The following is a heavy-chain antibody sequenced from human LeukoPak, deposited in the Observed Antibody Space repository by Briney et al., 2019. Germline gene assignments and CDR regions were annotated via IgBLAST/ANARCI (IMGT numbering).Heavy chain of an antibody. CDR1: GYTFSNYG. CDR2: ISGINTNT. D-gene: IGHD6-13*01. CDR3: ARARFSSRNRDGYLDS. Sequence: ASVKVSCKASGYTFSNYGTHWVRQAPGHGLEWMGWISGINTNTNYAQKVQGRVTMTADTSTATAYMELRSLRSDDTAVYYCARARFSSRNRDGYLDSWGEGTLVTVSS. V-gene: IGHV1-18*01. J-gene: IGHJ4*02.